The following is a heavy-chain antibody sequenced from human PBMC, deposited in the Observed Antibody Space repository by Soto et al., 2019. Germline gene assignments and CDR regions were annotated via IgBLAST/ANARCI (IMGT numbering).Heavy chain of an antibody. Sequence: QVQLVQSGAEVKKPGASVKVSCKASGYTFTSYAMHWVRQAPGQRLEWMGWINAGNGNTKYSQKFQGRVTITRDTSASTAYMELSSLRSEDTAVYYCGRGSGLHWFDPWGQGTLVPVSS. J-gene: IGHJ5*02. D-gene: IGHD3-10*01. CDR2: INAGNGNT. CDR1: GYTFTSYA. V-gene: IGHV1-3*01. CDR3: GRGSGLHWFDP.